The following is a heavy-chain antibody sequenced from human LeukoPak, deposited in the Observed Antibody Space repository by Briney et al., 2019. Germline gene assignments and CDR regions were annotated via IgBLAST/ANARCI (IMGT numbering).Heavy chain of an antibody. CDR3: AKEVSVRAELPKRMGGNWFDP. D-gene: IGHD2/OR15-2a*01. CDR2: IKQDGSEK. Sequence: GGSLRLSCAASGFTFSSYWMSWVRQAPGKGLEWVANIKQDGSEKYYVDSVKGRFTISRDNAKNSLYLQMNSLRAEDTAVYYCAKEVSVRAELPKRMGGNWFDPWGQGTLVTVSS. J-gene: IGHJ5*02. CDR1: GFTFSSYW. V-gene: IGHV3-7*03.